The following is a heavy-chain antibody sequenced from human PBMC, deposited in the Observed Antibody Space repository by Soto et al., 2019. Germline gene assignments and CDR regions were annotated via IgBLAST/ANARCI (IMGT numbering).Heavy chain of an antibody. D-gene: IGHD6-19*01. CDR1: GGSISSYY. V-gene: IGHV4-59*08. Sequence: QVQLQESGPGLVKPSETLSLTCTVSGGSISSYYWSWIRQPPGKGLEWIGYIYYSGSTNYNPSLKRRVTISVDTSKNQFSLKLSSVTAADTAVYYCARLCGWSVDYWGQGTLVTVSS. CDR3: ARLCGWSVDY. CDR2: IYYSGST. J-gene: IGHJ4*02.